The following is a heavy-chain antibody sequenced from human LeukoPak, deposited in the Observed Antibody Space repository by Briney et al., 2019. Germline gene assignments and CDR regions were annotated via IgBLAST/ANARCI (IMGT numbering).Heavy chain of an antibody. V-gene: IGHV1-69*04. Sequence: SVKVSCKASGGTFSSYAISWVRQAPGQGLEWMGRIIPILGIANYAQKFQGRVTITADKSTSTAYMELSSLRSEDTAVYYCARGGYYDSSGYPDYWGQGTLVTVSS. J-gene: IGHJ4*02. CDR1: GGTFSSYA. D-gene: IGHD3-22*01. CDR3: ARGGYYDSSGYPDY. CDR2: IIPILGIA.